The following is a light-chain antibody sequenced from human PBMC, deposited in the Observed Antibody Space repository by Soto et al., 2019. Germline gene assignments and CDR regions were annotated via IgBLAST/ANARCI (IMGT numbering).Light chain of an antibody. CDR3: HQYGSSRT. V-gene: IGKV3-20*01. CDR2: GAS. Sequence: EIVLTQSPGTLSSSPGERATLSCRASQSVSSSYLAWYQQKPGQAPRLLMYGASSRATGIPDRFSGSGSGTDFTLTISRLEPEDFAVYYCHQYGSSRTLGQGTKVDIK. J-gene: IGKJ1*01. CDR1: QSVSSSY.